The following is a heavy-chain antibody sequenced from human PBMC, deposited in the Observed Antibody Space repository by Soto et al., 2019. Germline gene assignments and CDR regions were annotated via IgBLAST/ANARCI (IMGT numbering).Heavy chain of an antibody. CDR1: GFTFSSYV. D-gene: IGHD2-2*01. CDR3: AREYRSSTSCYFYYMDV. J-gene: IGHJ6*03. CDR2: ISSNGGSA. Sequence: EVQLVESGGGLVQPGGSLRLSCAASGFTFSSYVMHWVRQAPGKGLEYVSVISSNGGSAYYADSVKGRFTISRDNSKNTLYLQMGSLRAEDMAIYYCAREYRSSTSCYFYYMDVWGKGTTVTVSS. V-gene: IGHV3-64*07.